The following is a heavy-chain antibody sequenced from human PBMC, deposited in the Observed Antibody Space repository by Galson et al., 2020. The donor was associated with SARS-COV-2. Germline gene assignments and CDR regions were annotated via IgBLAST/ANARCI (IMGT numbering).Heavy chain of an antibody. CDR2: IYTSGTT. Sequence: TSETLSLTCTVSGDSIDSISSNYWSWVRQPAGKGLEWIGRIYTSGTTHYNPSLKSRVTMSVDTSKNQFSLKLSFVTAADTAMYYCARGTTVTPLDYWSQGTLVTVSS. CDR3: ARGTTVTPLDY. V-gene: IGHV4-4*07. J-gene: IGHJ4*02. D-gene: IGHD4-17*01. CDR1: GDSIDSISSNY.